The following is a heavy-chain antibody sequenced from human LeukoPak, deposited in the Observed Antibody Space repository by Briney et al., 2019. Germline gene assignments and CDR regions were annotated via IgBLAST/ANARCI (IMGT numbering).Heavy chain of an antibody. D-gene: IGHD4-17*01. Sequence: SETLSLTCAVYGGSFSGYYWSWIRQPPGKGLEWIGEINHSGSTNYNPSLKSRVTISVDTSKNQFSLRLSSVTAADTAVYYCARRLATGTYYMDVWGKGTTVTVSS. CDR2: INHSGST. J-gene: IGHJ6*03. CDR1: GGSFSGYY. V-gene: IGHV4-34*01. CDR3: ARRLATGTYYMDV.